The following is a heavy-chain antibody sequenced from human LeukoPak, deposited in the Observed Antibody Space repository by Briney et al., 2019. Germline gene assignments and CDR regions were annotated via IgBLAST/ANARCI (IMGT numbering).Heavy chain of an antibody. CDR1: GFTFSSYE. Sequence: GGSLRLSCAASGFTFSSYEMNWVRQAPGKGLVWVSRINTDGGTTDYADSVKGRFTISRDNAKNTLYLQMDSLRAEDTAVYYCVTSGWFYYFDYWGQGTLVTVSS. V-gene: IGHV3-74*01. J-gene: IGHJ4*02. CDR2: INTDGGTT. D-gene: IGHD6-19*01. CDR3: VTSGWFYYFDY.